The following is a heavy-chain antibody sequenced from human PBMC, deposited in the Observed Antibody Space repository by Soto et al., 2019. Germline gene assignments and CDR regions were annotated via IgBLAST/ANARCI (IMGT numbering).Heavy chain of an antibody. CDR1: GFTFTRYS. V-gene: IGHV3-21*06. J-gene: IGHJ4*02. CDR2: ISSTTNYI. Sequence: GGSLRLSCAASGFTFTRYSMNWVRQAPGKGLEWVSSISSTTNYIYYGDSMKGRFTISRDNAKNSLYLEMNTLRPEHTALYYCARESEDLTSTFDYWGQGTLVTVSS. CDR3: ARESEDLTSTFDY.